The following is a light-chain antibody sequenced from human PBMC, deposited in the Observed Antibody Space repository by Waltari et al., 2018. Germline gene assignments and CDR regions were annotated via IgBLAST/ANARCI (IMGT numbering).Light chain of an antibody. CDR1: SSDIGSYNR. Sequence: QSALTQPPSVSGSPGQSVSISCTGASSDIGSYNRFSWYQQPPGTAPKLILYEVSHRPSGVSGRFFGSKSGNTASLTISGLQAEDEAYYYCTSYTTSATVVFGGGTKVTVL. CDR2: EVS. J-gene: IGLJ2*01. CDR3: TSYTTSATVV. V-gene: IGLV2-18*02.